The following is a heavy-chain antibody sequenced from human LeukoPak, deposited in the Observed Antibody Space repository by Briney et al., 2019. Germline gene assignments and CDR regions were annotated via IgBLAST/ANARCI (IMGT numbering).Heavy chain of an antibody. V-gene: IGHV3-30*04. CDR1: GFTFSHYA. CDR3: AKDKSAGGDYLDY. CDR2: VSYDGSNK. J-gene: IGHJ4*02. D-gene: IGHD2-8*02. Sequence: GGCLRLSCAASGFTFSHYAIHWVRQAPGKGLQWVAVVSYDGSNKSYLDSVKGRFTISRDNSKNTLFLQMNSLGAEDTAVYYCAKDKSAGGDYLDYWGQGTLVTVS.